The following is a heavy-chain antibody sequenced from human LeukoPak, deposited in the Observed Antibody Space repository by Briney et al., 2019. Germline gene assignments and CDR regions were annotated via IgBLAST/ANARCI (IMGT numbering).Heavy chain of an antibody. J-gene: IGHJ5*02. CDR2: ISGSGGST. CDR1: GFTFSSYA. CDR3: ARDSIRERLTGTYNWFGP. Sequence: GGSLRLSCAASGFTFSSYAMSWVRQAPGKGLEWVSAISGSGGSTYYADSVKGRFTISRDNAKNSLYLQMNSLRAEDTAVYYCARDSIRERLTGTYNWFGPWGQGTLVTVSS. D-gene: IGHD1-20*01. V-gene: IGHV3-23*01.